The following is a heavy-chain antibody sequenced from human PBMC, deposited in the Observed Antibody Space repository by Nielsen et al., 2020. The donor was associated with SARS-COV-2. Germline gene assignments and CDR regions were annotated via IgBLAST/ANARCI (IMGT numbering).Heavy chain of an antibody. D-gene: IGHD2-15*01. V-gene: IGHV1-69*06. J-gene: IGHJ4*02. CDR1: GGTFSSYA. CDR2: IIPFFPTT. CDR3: ARVDGHCSGGSCYSGVY. Sequence: SVKVSCKASGGTFSSYAINWVRQAPGQGLEWMGGIIPFFPTTNYAQKFQGRVTITADKSTSTAYMELSRLRSEDTAVYYCARVDGHCSGGSCYSGVYWGQGTLVTVSS.